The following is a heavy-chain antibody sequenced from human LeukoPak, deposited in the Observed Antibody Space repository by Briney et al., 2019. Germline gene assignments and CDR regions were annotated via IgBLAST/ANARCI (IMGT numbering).Heavy chain of an antibody. J-gene: IGHJ4*02. Sequence: SETLSLTCTVSGGSISNYFWSWVRQPAGKGLEWIGRIYSTGRSDYNPSLKSRITMSVDTSKNQFSLKLSSVTAADTAVYYCARGEQSSSFYFDYWGQGTLVTVSS. CDR3: ARGEQSSSFYFDY. V-gene: IGHV4-4*07. CDR1: GGSISNYF. CDR2: IYSTGRS. D-gene: IGHD6-6*01.